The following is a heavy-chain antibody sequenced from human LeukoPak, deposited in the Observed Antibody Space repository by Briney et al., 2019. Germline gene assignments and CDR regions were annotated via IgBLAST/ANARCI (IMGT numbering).Heavy chain of an antibody. Sequence: ASVKVSCKASGYTFTSYAMDWVRQAPGQRLEWMGWINAGNGNTKYSQKFQGRVTITRDRSASTVYMELRSLRSEDTAVYYCARADRDGMDVWGQGTTVTVSS. CDR3: ARADRDGMDV. CDR2: INAGNGNT. V-gene: IGHV1-3*01. CDR1: GYTFTSYA. J-gene: IGHJ6*02.